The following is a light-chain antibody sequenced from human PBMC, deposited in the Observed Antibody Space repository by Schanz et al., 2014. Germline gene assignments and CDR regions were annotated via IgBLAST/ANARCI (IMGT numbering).Light chain of an antibody. V-gene: IGKV3D-15*01. CDR2: SAS. Sequence: EIVMTQPPATLSVSPGESVTLSCRASQGVSTNLAWYQQRPGQPPRLLIYSASRRATGIPDRFSGSGSGTEFPLTISSLQSEDFALYYCQQYNNWLWAFGQGTKVGIK. CDR3: QQYNNWLWA. CDR1: QGVSTN. J-gene: IGKJ1*01.